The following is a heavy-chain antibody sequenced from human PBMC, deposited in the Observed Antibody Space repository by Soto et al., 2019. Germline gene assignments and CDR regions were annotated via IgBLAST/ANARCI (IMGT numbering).Heavy chain of an antibody. CDR1: GYSFTSYW. Sequence: VESLKISCKGSGYSFTSYWISWVRQMPGKGLEWMGRIDPSDSYTNYSPSFQGHVTISADKSISTAYLQWSSLKASDTAMYYCATRVTQVPRDNREMDAWGKGNKVTVAS. J-gene: IGHJ6*04. CDR2: IDPSDSYT. V-gene: IGHV5-10-1*01. D-gene: IGHD2-21*02. CDR3: ATRVTQVPRDNREMDA.